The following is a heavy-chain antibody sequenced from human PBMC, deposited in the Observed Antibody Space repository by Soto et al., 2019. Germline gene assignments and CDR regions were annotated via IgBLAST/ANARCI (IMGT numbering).Heavy chain of an antibody. D-gene: IGHD6-13*01. CDR1: GVLFCNFL. CDR3: ARDPGGYDI. V-gene: IGHV3-7*01. CDR2: MNEDGRAK. Sequence: GSPRLSYAAPGVLFCNFLVNRVRQAPGKGLEYVAHMNEDGRAKFYADSVKGRFTISRDNTKNSLYLQMNSLTVEDTAVYYCARDPGGYDIWGQGTLVTVSS. J-gene: IGHJ1*01.